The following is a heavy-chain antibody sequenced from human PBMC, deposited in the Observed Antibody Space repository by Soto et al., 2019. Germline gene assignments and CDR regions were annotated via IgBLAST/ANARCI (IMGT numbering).Heavy chain of an antibody. Sequence: PGGFLRLSCAASGFLFNTYAMHWVRQAPGKGLEWVAVISYDGSSTSYADSVKGRFTISRDNSKNTLYLQLNSPRSDDTAVYYCARPGSGYDVLTGRYFYYYHTIDVRGQGTTVTVSS. CDR2: ISYDGSST. V-gene: IGHV3-30-3*01. CDR3: ARPGSGYDVLTGRYFYYYHTIDV. CDR1: GFLFNTYA. D-gene: IGHD3-9*01. J-gene: IGHJ6*02.